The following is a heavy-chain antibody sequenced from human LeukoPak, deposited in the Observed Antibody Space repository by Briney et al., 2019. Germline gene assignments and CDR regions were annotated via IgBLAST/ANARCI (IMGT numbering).Heavy chain of an antibody. D-gene: IGHD3-22*01. Sequence: SETLSLTCTVSGGSISSYYWSWIRQPPGKGLEWIGYIYYSGSTNYNPSLKSRVTISVDTSKNQFSPKLSSVTAADTAVYYCARALKNYYDSSGYIDYWGQGTLVTVSS. CDR1: GGSISSYY. CDR3: ARALKNYYDSSGYIDY. J-gene: IGHJ4*02. V-gene: IGHV4-59*01. CDR2: IYYSGST.